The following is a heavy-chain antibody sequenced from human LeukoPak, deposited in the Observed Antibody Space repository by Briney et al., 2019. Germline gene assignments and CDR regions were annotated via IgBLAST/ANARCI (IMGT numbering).Heavy chain of an antibody. CDR1: GGTSNRHA. Sequence: ASVKVSCKASGGTSNRHAISWVRRAPGQGLEWMGRIIPNLGTTNRAQNFQDRVTLTADKSTNTAYMELTSLTSDDTAVYYCATTNDGGGYQWGEFFDFWGQGTLVTVSS. V-gene: IGHV1-69*04. J-gene: IGHJ4*02. CDR3: ATTNDGGGYQWGEFFDF. D-gene: IGHD3-16*01. CDR2: IIPNLGTT.